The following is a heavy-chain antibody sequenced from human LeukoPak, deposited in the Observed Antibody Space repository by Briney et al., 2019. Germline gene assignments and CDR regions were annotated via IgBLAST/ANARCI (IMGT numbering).Heavy chain of an antibody. D-gene: IGHD1-26*01. Sequence: GRSLRLSCAASGFTFSNYAMHWVRQAPGKGPEWVAVISFDATKEYFAKSVKGRFTISRDNSKSTLFLQMDSLRVEDTALYFCARFKVGSNTTQNNAFDIWGRGTVVTVSS. CDR1: GFTFSNYA. CDR2: ISFDATKE. V-gene: IGHV3-30*01. CDR3: ARFKVGSNTTQNNAFDI. J-gene: IGHJ3*02.